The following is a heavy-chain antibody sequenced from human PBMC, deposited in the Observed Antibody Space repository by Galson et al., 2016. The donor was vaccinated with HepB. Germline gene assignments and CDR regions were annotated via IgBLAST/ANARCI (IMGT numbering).Heavy chain of an antibody. V-gene: IGHV4-34*01. J-gene: IGHJ6*02. CDR2: VTETGRT. CDR1: GGSISGYY. CDR3: ARTPPGDYYYAMDA. Sequence: SETLSLTCAVYGGSISGYYWSWIRQPPGKGLEWIGEVTETGRTNDNPSLKSRVTVSLATSKDRFSLRLTSVTATDTAVYYCARTPPGDYYYAMDAWGEGTTVIV.